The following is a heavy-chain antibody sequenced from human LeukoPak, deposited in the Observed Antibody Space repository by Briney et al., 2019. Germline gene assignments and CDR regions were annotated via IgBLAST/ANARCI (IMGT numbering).Heavy chain of an antibody. D-gene: IGHD2-2*01. Sequence: GGSLRLSCAASGFTFRSHPMHWVRQAPGKGLEYISAIDTVGGITHYADSVKGRSTISRDNSKNTLSLQVGSLRPDDMAVYYCARGIDSPYCTSTSCPEGIDLWGQGTLVTVPS. CDR2: IDTVGGIT. J-gene: IGHJ4*02. CDR3: ARGIDSPYCTSTSCPEGIDL. V-gene: IGHV3-64*02. CDR1: GFTFRSHP.